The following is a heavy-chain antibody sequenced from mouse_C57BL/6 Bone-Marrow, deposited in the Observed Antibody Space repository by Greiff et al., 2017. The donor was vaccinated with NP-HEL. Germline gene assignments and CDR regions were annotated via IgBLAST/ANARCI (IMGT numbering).Heavy chain of an antibody. CDR2: IDPSDSYT. CDR3: ARVSTMVKWFAY. V-gene: IGHV1-59*01. J-gene: IGHJ3*01. Sequence: QVQLQQPGAELVRPGTSVKLSCKASGYTFTSYWMHWVKQRPGQGLEWIGVIDPSDSYTKYNQKFKGKATLTVDTSSSTAYMQLSSLTSEDSAVYYGARVSTMVKWFAYWGQGNLVTVSA. CDR1: GYTFTSYW. D-gene: IGHD2-2*01.